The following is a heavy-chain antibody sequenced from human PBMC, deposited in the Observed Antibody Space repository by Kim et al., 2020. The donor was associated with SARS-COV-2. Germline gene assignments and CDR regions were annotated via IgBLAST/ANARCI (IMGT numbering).Heavy chain of an antibody. D-gene: IGHD3-9*01. V-gene: IGHV1-2*02. J-gene: IGHJ4*02. Sequence: GGRNYAQKFQGRVTMTRDTSISTAYMELSRLRSDDTAVYYCARDYYDILRWGQGTLVTVSS. CDR2: GGR. CDR3: ARDYYDILR.